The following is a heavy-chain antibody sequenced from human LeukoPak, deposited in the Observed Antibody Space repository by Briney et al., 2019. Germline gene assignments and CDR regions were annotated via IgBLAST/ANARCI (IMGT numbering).Heavy chain of an antibody. J-gene: IGHJ4*02. Sequence: GGSLRLSCAASGFTFSSYSMNWVRQAPGKGLEWVSSISSSSSYIYYADSVKGRFTVSRDNAKNTLYLQMNSLRAEDTAVYYCARDDYGDYYFDYWGQGTLVTVSS. CDR3: ARDDYGDYYFDY. CDR1: GFTFSSYS. CDR2: ISSSSSYI. V-gene: IGHV3-21*01. D-gene: IGHD4-17*01.